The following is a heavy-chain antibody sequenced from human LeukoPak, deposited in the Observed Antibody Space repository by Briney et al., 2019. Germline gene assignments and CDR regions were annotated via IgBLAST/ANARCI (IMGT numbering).Heavy chain of an antibody. J-gene: IGHJ4*02. CDR2: ISSSGSTI. CDR1: GFTFSDYY. V-gene: IGHV3-11*04. Sequence: GGSLRLSCAASGFTFSDYYMSWIRQAPGKGLEWVSYISSSGSTIYYADSVKGRFTISRDNAKNSLYLQMNSLRAEDTAVYYCARDQCSGGSCYHYFDYWGQGTLVTVSS. CDR3: ARDQCSGGSCYHYFDY. D-gene: IGHD2-15*01.